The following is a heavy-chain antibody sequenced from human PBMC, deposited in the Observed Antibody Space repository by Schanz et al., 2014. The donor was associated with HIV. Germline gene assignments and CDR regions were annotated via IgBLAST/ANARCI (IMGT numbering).Heavy chain of an antibody. J-gene: IGHJ4*02. D-gene: IGHD5-18*01. Sequence: VQLVESGGGVVQPGRSLRLSCATSGFFLDDYAMHWVRQAPGKGLEWASGITWNSITIDYADSVKGRFTISRDNAKNSLNLQLKSLRAEDTAVYYCARGITGNSYAFDYWGQGTLVTVSS. V-gene: IGHV3-9*01. CDR2: ITWNSITI. CDR1: GFFLDDYA. CDR3: ARGITGNSYAFDY.